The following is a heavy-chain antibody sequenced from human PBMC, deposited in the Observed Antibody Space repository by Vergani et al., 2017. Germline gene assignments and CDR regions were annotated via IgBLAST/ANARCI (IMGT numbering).Heavy chain of an antibody. CDR3: ATPQTVTTGGMEV. D-gene: IGHD4-17*01. J-gene: IGHJ6*02. CDR1: GYTFTDHY. V-gene: IGHV1-69-2*01. CDR2: VDPKDGET. Sequence: EVQLVQSGAEVKKPGATMKISCKVSGYTFTDHYMHWVKQAPGKGLEWMGLVDPKDGETIYAEKFKGIVTIAANTSTDTAHLELSSLRSEDTAVYYCATPQTVTTGGMEVWCQGTTVIVSS.